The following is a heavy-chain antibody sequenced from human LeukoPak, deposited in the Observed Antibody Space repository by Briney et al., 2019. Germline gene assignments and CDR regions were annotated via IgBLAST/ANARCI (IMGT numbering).Heavy chain of an antibody. D-gene: IGHD3-22*01. Sequence: ASVKVSCKASGYTFTSYGTSWVRQAPGQGLEWMGWISAYNGNTNYAQKLQGRVTMTTDTSTSTAYMELRSLRSDDTAVHYCARDYYDSSGYYSPFDYWGQGTLVTVSS. V-gene: IGHV1-18*01. CDR1: GYTFTSYG. CDR2: ISAYNGNT. J-gene: IGHJ4*02. CDR3: ARDYYDSSGYYSPFDY.